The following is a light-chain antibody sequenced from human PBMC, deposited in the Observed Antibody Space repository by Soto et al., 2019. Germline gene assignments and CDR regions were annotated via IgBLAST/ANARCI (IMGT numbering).Light chain of an antibody. V-gene: IGLV2-14*01. J-gene: IGLJ1*01. CDR3: SSYTSSSTYV. CDR2: DVT. CDR1: SSDVGAYNF. Sequence: QSALTQPASVSGSPGQSITISCTGTSSDVGAYNFVSWYQQHPGKAPKLMIYDVTNRPSGVSYRFSGSKSGNTASLTISGLQADDEADYYCSSYTSSSTYVFGTGTKLTVL.